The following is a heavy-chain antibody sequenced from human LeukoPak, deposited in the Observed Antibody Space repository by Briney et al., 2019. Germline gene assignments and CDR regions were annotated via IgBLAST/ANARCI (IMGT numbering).Heavy chain of an antibody. CDR1: GFTFSNYY. V-gene: IGHV3-11*01. CDR2: ISSSGSTI. D-gene: IGHD3-22*01. J-gene: IGHJ4*02. Sequence: GGSLRLSCAASGFTFSNYYMNWVRQAPGKGLEWVSYISSSGSTIYYADSVKGRFTISRDNAKNSLYLQMNSLRAEDTAVYYCASPTYYDSSGFFDYWGQGTLVTVSS. CDR3: ASPTYYDSSGFFDY.